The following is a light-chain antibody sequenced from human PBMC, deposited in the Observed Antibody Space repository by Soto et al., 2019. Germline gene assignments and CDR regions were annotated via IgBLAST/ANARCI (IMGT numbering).Light chain of an antibody. Sequence: DIQMTQSPSSLSASVGDRVTITCRASRNINTELNWYQQKPGKAPKLLIHDASTLETGVPSRFSGSGSGSDFSFTISNLQPEPTAKYYCQQYDRLFTFGQGTRLEIK. CDR1: RNINTE. CDR2: DAS. J-gene: IGKJ5*01. V-gene: IGKV1-33*01. CDR3: QQYDRLFT.